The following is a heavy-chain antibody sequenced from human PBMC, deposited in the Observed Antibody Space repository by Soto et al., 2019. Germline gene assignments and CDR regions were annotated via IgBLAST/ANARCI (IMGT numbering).Heavy chain of an antibody. CDR2: INTNTGDP. J-gene: IGHJ4*02. Sequence: ASVKVSCKTSGYIFTDLAMNWVRQAPGQGLEWMGWINTNTGDPTYAQVFTGRFVFSLDTSVSTAYLQIYSLRAEDSAVYYCVGGYDYWGQGNLITVSS. D-gene: IGHD3-22*01. CDR1: GYIFTDLA. CDR3: VGGYDY. V-gene: IGHV7-4-1*01.